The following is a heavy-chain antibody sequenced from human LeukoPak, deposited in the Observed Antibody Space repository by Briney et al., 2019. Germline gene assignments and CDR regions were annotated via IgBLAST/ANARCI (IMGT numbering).Heavy chain of an antibody. J-gene: IGHJ4*02. CDR2: IRYDGSNK. V-gene: IGHV3-30*02. D-gene: IGHD2-2*01. Sequence: QPGGSLRLSCAASGFTFSSYGMHWVRQAPGKWLEWVAFIRYDGSNKYYADSVKGRFTISRDNSKNTLYLQMNSLRAEDTAVYYCAKDLSTVPAARGYDGDWGQGTLVTVSS. CDR1: GFTFSSYG. CDR3: AKDLSTVPAARGYDGD.